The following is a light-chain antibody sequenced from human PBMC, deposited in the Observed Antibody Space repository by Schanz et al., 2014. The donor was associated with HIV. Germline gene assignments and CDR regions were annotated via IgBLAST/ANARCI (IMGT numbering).Light chain of an antibody. Sequence: IQMTQSPSTVSTSVGDRVTITCRASQTIGRLLAWYQQKPGRAPKLLIYQASTLETGVPSRFSGSGSGTEFTLTINSLQPDDFATYYCQQSNTFPYTFGQGTKLEIK. CDR2: QAS. CDR1: QTIGRL. V-gene: IGKV1-5*03. J-gene: IGKJ2*01. CDR3: QQSNTFPYT.